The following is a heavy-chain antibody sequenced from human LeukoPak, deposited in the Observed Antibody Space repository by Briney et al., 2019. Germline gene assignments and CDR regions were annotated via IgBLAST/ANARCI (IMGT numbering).Heavy chain of an antibody. D-gene: IGHD3-3*01. CDR1: GFTFSSYA. CDR2: ISYDGSNK. V-gene: IGHV3-30-3*01. Sequence: GRSLRLSCAASGFTFSSYAMHWVRQAPGKGLEWVAVISYDGSNKYYADSVKGRFTISRVNSKNTLYLQMNSLRAEDTAVYYCARAWSPYDFWSGYPPGYWGQGTLVTVSS. J-gene: IGHJ4*02. CDR3: ARAWSPYDFWSGYPPGY.